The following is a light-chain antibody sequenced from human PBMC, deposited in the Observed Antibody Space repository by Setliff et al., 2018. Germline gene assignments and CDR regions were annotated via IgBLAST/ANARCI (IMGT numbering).Light chain of an antibody. CDR3: MQGTHWLWT. J-gene: IGKJ1*01. Sequence: DVVMTQSPLSLPVTLGQPASISCRSSQSLVYSDGNTYLNRFQQRPGQSPRRLIYKVFNRDSGVPDRFSGSGSGTDFTLKISRVEAEDVGVYYCMQGTHWLWTFGQGTKVDIK. CDR2: KVF. CDR1: QSLVYSDGNTY. V-gene: IGKV2-30*01.